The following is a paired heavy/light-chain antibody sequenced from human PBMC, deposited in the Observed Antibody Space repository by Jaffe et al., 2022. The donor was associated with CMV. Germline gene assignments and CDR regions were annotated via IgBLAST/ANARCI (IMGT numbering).Heavy chain of an antibody. CDR3: SRGKYSGDWFYFDY. V-gene: IGHV4-59*01. D-gene: IGHD6-19*01. J-gene: IGHJ4*01. CDR1: GGSIGTYY. CDR2: IYYSGST. Sequence: QVQLQESGPGLVKPSETLSLTCTVSGGSIGTYYWSWIRQPPGKGLEWIAYIYYSGSTNYNPSLKSRVTISLDTSKNQFSLKLTSVTAADTAVYYCSRGKYSGDWFYFDYWGQGTLVTLSS.
Light chain of an antibody. Sequence: DIQMTQSPSSLSASAGDRVTITCRASQTVSSYLNWYQQKPGKAPKLLIYGASSLQSGVPSRFSGSGSGTDFTLTISSPQPEDFATYYCQQTHSTPYTFGQGTKLEIK. CDR3: QQTHSTPYT. CDR1: QTVSSY. J-gene: IGKJ2*01. CDR2: GAS. V-gene: IGKV1-39*01.